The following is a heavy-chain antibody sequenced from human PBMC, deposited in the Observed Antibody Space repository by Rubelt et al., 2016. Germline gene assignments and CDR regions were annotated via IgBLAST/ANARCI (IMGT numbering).Heavy chain of an antibody. CDR2: IYYTGFT. V-gene: IGHV4-59*01. D-gene: IGHD2-2*01. CDR3: ARNLDQLALYFDY. J-gene: IGHJ4*02. Sequence: ETLSLTCTVSGGSISSYYWSWIRQPPGKGLEWIGYIYYTGFTNFNPFLKSRVTISLDTSKNQFSLKLSSVTAADTAVYYCARNLDQLALYFDYWGQGTLVSVSS. CDR1: GGSISSYY.